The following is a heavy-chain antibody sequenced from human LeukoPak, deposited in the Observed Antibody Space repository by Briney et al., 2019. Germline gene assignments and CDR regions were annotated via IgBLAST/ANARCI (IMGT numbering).Heavy chain of an antibody. CDR2: IRGSGGGT. CDR3: VKARMPHCGTDCLES. CDR1: GFIFSNYV. V-gene: IGHV3-23*01. D-gene: IGHD2-21*02. J-gene: IGHJ4*02. Sequence: GESLRLSCAASGFIFSNYVMSWVRPAPGKGLEWVSLIRGSGGGTYYADSVKGRFTISRDNSKNTVYLQMNSLRAEDTAVYYCVKARMPHCGTDCLESWGQGTLVTVSS.